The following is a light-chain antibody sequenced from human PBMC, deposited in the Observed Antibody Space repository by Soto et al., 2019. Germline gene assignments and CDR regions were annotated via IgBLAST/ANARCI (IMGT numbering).Light chain of an antibody. CDR1: SSDVGGYNY. J-gene: IGLJ2*01. CDR2: EVS. Sequence: QSALTHPASVSGSPGQSITISCTGTSSDVGGYNYVSWYQQHPGIAPKLMISEVSNRPSGVSNRFSGSKSGNTASLTISGLQAEDEADYYCSSYTSSSTLVFGGGTKVTVL. V-gene: IGLV2-14*01. CDR3: SSYTSSSTLV.